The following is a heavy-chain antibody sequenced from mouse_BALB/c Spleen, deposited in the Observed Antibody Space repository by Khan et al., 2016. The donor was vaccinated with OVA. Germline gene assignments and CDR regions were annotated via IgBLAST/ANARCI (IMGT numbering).Heavy chain of an antibody. V-gene: IGHV5-6*01. CDR3: ASHLTGSFAC. Sequence: EVQGVESGGDSVKPGGSLKLSCAASGFSFSSYSMSWVRQTPDKRLEWVATISSGGDYTYYPDSVKGRFTISRDNAKNTLYLQMSSLRSEDTAMYYCASHLTGSFACWGQGTLATSLQ. CDR2: ISSGGDYT. CDR1: GFSFSSYS. D-gene: IGHD4-1*01. J-gene: IGHJ3*01.